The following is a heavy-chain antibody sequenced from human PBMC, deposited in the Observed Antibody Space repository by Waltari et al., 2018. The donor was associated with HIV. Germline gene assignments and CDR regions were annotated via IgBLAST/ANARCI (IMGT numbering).Heavy chain of an antibody. J-gene: IGHJ4*02. CDR2: ITSSTYI. V-gene: IGHV3-21*01. D-gene: IGHD5-12*01. Sequence: EVQLVESGGGLVKPGGSLRLSCAASGFTFSSYSMNWVRQAPGKGLEWVSSITSSTYIYYADSVKGRFTISRDNAKNSLYLQMNSLRAEDTAVYYCARGKGRLVRGQGTLVTVSS. CDR3: ARGKGRLV. CDR1: GFTFSSYS.